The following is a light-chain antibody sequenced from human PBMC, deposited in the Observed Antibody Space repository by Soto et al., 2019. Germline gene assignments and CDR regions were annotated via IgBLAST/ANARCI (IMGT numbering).Light chain of an antibody. CDR1: QSVSSY. V-gene: IGKV3-11*01. J-gene: IGKJ4*01. CDR2: DAS. CDR3: QQRSNWPLT. Sequence: DIVLTQSPATLSLSPGERATLSCRASQSVSSYLAWYQQKPGQAPRLLIYDASNRATGVPARFSGSGSGTDFPLTISSLEPEDLAVYYCQQRSNWPLTFGGGTKVEIK.